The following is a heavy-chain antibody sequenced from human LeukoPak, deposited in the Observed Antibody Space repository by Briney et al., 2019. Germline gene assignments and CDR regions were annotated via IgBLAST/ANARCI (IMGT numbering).Heavy chain of an antibody. CDR3: AKRIAPTRVFDY. CDR1: GFTFSTYA. V-gene: IGHV3-23*01. Sequence: PVRALRLSCAASGFTFSTYAMSWVRQAPGKGLEWVSAISDTGGTTYYADSVKGRFTTSRDNSKNTLYLQMNSLRAEDTAVYYCAKRIAPTRVFDYWGQGTLVTVSS. D-gene: IGHD5-12*01. CDR2: ISDTGGTT. J-gene: IGHJ4*02.